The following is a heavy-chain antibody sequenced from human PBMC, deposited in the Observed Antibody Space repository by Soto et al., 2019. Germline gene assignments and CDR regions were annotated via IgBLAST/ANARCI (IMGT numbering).Heavy chain of an antibody. J-gene: IGHJ6*01. Sequence: GETLRLSCTASGFTFSSYGKHWVRHPPGKGKERVAVIWYDGSNKYYADSVHGRCTISTDNSKNTLYLQMNSLSAVDTAVYYGGVCMCGGAICWFYVIDVWGQGNTVT. CDR2: IWYDGSNK. D-gene: IGHD3-16*01. CDR3: GVCMCGGAICWFYVIDV. CDR1: GFTFSSYG. V-gene: IGHV3-33*01.